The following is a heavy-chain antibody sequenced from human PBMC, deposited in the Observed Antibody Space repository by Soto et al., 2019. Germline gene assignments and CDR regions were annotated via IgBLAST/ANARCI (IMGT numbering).Heavy chain of an antibody. CDR1: GFTFSSYA. CDR2: ISGSGSST. V-gene: IGHV3-23*01. D-gene: IGHD2-2*01. CDR3: AKGDRNQPAVFDY. Sequence: GGSLILSCAASGFTFSSYAMNWVRQAPGKGLEWVSGISGSGSSTYYSDSVRGRFTISRDNSKNTLYLQMNSLRAEDTAVYYCAKGDRNQPAVFDYWGQGTLVTVSS. J-gene: IGHJ4*02.